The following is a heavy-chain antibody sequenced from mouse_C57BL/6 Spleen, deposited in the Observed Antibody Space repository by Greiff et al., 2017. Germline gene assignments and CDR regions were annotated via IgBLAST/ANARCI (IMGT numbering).Heavy chain of an antibody. CDR2: INPNNGGT. CDR3: ARGSGYGNSWFAY. CDR1: GYTFTDYN. V-gene: IGHV1-18*01. Sequence: EVQLQQSGPELVKPGASVKIPCKASGYTFTDYNMDWVKQSHGKSLEWIGDINPNNGGTIYNQKFKGKATLTVDKSSSTAYMEIRSLTSEDTAVYYCARGSGYGNSWFAYWGQGTLVTVSA. D-gene: IGHD2-10*02. J-gene: IGHJ3*01.